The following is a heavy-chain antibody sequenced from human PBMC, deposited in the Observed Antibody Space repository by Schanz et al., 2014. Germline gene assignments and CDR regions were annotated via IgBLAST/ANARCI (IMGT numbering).Heavy chain of an antibody. CDR1: GGSIRSGTYY. J-gene: IGHJ6*03. Sequence: QVQLQESGPGLVKPSQTLSLTCTVSGGSIRSGTYYWSWIRQPAGKALEWVGRVYTSGSTNYNPSLKSRATIPRNTSKNQSPRKRCSVPAADTAVYYCARGGARRFPVVPDAIQGLRGHYYYYYLDVWGRGTTVTASS. CDR2: VYTSGST. D-gene: IGHD2-2*02. V-gene: IGHV4-61*02. CDR3: ARGGARRFPVVPDAIQGLRGHYYYYYLDV.